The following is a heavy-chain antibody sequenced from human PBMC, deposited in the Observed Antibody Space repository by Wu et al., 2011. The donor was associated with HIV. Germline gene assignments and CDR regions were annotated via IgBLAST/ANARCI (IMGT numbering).Heavy chain of an antibody. D-gene: IGHD6-19*01. CDR3: ATEIFSVAGTDYYYGMDV. CDR1: GYTLTELS. Sequence: QVQLVQSGAEVKKPGASVKVSCKVSGYTLTELSMHWVRQAPGKGLEWMGGFDPEDGETIYAQKFQGRVTMTEDTSTDTAYMELSSLRSEDTAVYYCATEIFSVAGTDYYYGMDVWGQGTTVTVSS. V-gene: IGHV1-24*01. J-gene: IGHJ6*02. CDR2: FDPEDGET.